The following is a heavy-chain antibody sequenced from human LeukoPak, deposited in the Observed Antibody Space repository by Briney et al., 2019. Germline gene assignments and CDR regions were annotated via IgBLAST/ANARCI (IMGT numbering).Heavy chain of an antibody. Sequence: PGGSLRLSCAASGFTFSSYEMSWVRQAPGKGLEWVSYISSSGSTIYYADSVKGRFTISRDNSKNSLYLQMNSLRGDDTAVYYCARVQYSYGYDGSFYWGQGTLVTVSS. CDR3: ARVQYSYGYDGSFY. V-gene: IGHV3-48*03. CDR2: ISSSGSTI. D-gene: IGHD5-18*01. CDR1: GFTFSSYE. J-gene: IGHJ4*02.